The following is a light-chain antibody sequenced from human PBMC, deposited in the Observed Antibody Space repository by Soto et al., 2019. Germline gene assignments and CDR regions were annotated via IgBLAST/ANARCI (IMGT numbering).Light chain of an antibody. Sequence: DIMMTQSPDSLAVSLGERATINCKSSRSILYSSNTKNYLAWYQQKPGQPPKLLIYWASTRVSGVPDRCSGSGSATDFSLTISGLQAEDVAVYYCQQYYSTPYTFGQGTKLEIK. CDR1: RSILYSSNTKNY. J-gene: IGKJ2*01. CDR3: QQYYSTPYT. V-gene: IGKV4-1*01. CDR2: WAS.